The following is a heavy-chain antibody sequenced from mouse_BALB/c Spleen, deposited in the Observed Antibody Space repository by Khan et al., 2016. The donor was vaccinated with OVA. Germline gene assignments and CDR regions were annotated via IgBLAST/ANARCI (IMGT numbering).Heavy chain of an antibody. Sequence: VRLKESGPELVKPGASVKISCKASGYSFTGYFMNWVMQSHGKSLEWIGRINPHIGETLYNQKFKGKATLTVDESSSTVYMEIRSLASEDSAIYYCARTDGSDFDYWGQGTTLTVSS. D-gene: IGHD1-1*01. V-gene: IGHV1-20*02. CDR2: INPHIGET. CDR1: GYSFTGYF. CDR3: ARTDGSDFDY. J-gene: IGHJ2*01.